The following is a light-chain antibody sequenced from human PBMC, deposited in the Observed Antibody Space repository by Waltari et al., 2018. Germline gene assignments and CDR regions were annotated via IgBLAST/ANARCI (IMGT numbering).Light chain of an antibody. CDR1: QTVKNN. CDR3: QQYHNWRT. CDR2: AAS. V-gene: IGKV3-15*01. J-gene: IGKJ1*01. Sequence: EILLTQSPDTLSVSPGARATLSCRASQTVKNNLAWYQQKPCQAPRLLIYAASTRATGVPVRFSGSGSGTEFTLSINSLQSEDVAVYYCQQYHNWRTFGLGTKVEVK.